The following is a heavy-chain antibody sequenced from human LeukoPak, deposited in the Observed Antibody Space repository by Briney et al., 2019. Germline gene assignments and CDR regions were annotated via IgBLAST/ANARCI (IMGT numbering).Heavy chain of an antibody. V-gene: IGHV1-8*02. CDR2: INPNSGDT. CDR3: ARGRRLENYYYYYYMDV. J-gene: IGHJ6*03. D-gene: IGHD1-1*01. Sequence: ASVTVSFTASGYTFSDYYIHWLRQAPGQGPEWMGWINPNSGDTLYAQKFQGRVTMTRITSISTAYMELSSLRSEDTAVYYCARGRRLENYYYYYYMDVWGKGTTVTISS. CDR1: GYTFSDYY.